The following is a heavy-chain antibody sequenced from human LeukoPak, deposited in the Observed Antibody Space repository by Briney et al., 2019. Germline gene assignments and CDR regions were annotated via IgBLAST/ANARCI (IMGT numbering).Heavy chain of an antibody. V-gene: IGHV4-34*01. CDR3: ARGTMWIQLYAARQFDS. D-gene: IGHD5-18*01. Sequence: SETLSLTCAVYNGSLSGYFWTWIRQSPGQGLEWIGEVFLGGITNYNPSLKSRVTISVDTSKNQVSLKLTSVTTADTAVYYCARGTMWIQLYAARQFDSWGHGTLVAVSS. J-gene: IGHJ5*01. CDR1: NGSLSGYF. CDR2: VFLGGIT.